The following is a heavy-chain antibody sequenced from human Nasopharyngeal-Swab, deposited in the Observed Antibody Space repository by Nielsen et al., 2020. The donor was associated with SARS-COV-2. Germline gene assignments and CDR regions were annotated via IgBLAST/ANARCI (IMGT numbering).Heavy chain of an antibody. CDR2: IYPGDSDT. V-gene: IGHV5-51*01. D-gene: IGHD3-10*01. CDR1: GYSFTSYW. Sequence: GESLKISCQGSGYSFTSYWIGWVRQMPGKGLEWMGIIYPGDSDTRYSPSFQGQVTISADKSISTAYLQWSSLKASETAMYYCARPGSGSYYGSYMDVWGKGATVTVSS. CDR3: ARPGSGSYYGSYMDV. J-gene: IGHJ6*03.